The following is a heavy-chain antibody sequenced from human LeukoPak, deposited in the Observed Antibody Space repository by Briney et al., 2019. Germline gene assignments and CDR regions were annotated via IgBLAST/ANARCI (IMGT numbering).Heavy chain of an antibody. D-gene: IGHD5/OR15-5a*01. CDR1: GGSISSNNYY. V-gene: IGHV4-39*01. CDR3: ARHVYGIYYYYYYMDV. J-gene: IGHJ6*03. Sequence: SETLSLTCTVSGGSISSNNYYWGSIRQPPGKGLEWIGSIYYGGSTYYNPSLKSRVTISVDTSKNQFSLKLSSVTAADTAVYYCARHVYGIYYYYYYMDVWGKGTTVTVSS. CDR2: IYYGGST.